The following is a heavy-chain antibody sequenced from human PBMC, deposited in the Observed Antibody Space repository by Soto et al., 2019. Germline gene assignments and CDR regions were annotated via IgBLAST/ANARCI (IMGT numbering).Heavy chain of an antibody. D-gene: IGHD6-25*01. Sequence: PSETLSLTCAVYGGSFSGYYWSWIRQPPGKGLEWIGEINHSGSTNYNPSLKSRVTISVDTSKNQFSLKLSSVTAADTAVYYCARDPCSGPQLAVDPWRQGTLVTVSS. V-gene: IGHV4-34*01. CDR2: INHSGST. J-gene: IGHJ5*02. CDR1: GGSFSGYY. CDR3: ARDPCSGPQLAVDP.